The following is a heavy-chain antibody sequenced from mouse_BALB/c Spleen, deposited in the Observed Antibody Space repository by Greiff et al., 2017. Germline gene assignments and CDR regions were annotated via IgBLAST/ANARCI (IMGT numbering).Heavy chain of an antibody. CDR2: ISYSGST. CDR3: ARGIYDDYAMDY. CDR1: GDSITSGY. J-gene: IGHJ4*01. Sequence: EVQLQQSGPSLVKPSQTLSLTCSVTGDSITSGYWNWIRKFPGNKLEYMGYISYSGSTYYNPSLKSRISITRDTSKNQYYLQLNSVTTEDTATYYCARGIYDDYAMDYWGQGTSVTVSS. V-gene: IGHV3-8*02. D-gene: IGHD2-12*01.